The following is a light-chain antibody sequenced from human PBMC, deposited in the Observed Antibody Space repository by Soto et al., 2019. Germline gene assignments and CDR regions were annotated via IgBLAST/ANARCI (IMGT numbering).Light chain of an antibody. V-gene: IGKV1-39*01. CDR2: AAS. J-gene: IGKJ4*01. Sequence: DIQMTQAPSSLSASVGDRVTITCRASQSVTIYLNWYQQKPGKAPKLLIYAASSLQSGVPSRLSGSGSGTDFTLTISSLQPEDSASYFCQQSISAPLTFGGGTKVEIK. CDR3: QQSISAPLT. CDR1: QSVTIY.